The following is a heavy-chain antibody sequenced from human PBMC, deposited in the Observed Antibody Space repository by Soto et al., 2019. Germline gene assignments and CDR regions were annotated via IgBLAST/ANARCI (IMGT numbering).Heavy chain of an antibody. CDR3: ARGYYDFWSGYYTGSANYGMDV. Sequence: SETLSLTCAVYGGSFSGYYWSWIRQPPGKGLEWIGEINHSGSTNYNPSLKSRVTISVDTSKNQFSLKLSSVTAADTAVYYCARGYYDFWSGYYTGSANYGMDVWGQGTTVTVSS. D-gene: IGHD3-3*01. V-gene: IGHV4-34*01. J-gene: IGHJ6*02. CDR2: INHSGST. CDR1: GGSFSGYY.